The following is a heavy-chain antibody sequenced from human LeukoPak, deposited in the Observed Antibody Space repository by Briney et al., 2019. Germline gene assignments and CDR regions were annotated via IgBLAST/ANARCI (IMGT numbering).Heavy chain of an antibody. V-gene: IGHV4-39*01. CDR3: ARWRTAKTGFDY. CDR1: GGSISSNSYY. J-gene: IGHJ4*02. D-gene: IGHD1-1*01. Sequence: PSETLSLTCTVSGGSISSNSYYWGWIRQPPGKGLEWIGSIYYSGSPYYNPSLKSRVTISVDTSKNQSSLKVSSVTAADTAVYYCARWRTAKTGFDYWGQGTLVTVSS. CDR2: IYYSGSP.